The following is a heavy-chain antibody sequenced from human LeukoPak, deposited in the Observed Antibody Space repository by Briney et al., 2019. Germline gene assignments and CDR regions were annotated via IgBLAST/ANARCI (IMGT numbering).Heavy chain of an antibody. CDR1: GLTVSSSY. V-gene: IGHV3-7*01. CDR2: IKQDGSEK. D-gene: IGHD3-10*01. J-gene: IGHJ3*02. CDR3: AREVLTRDAFDI. Sequence: GGSLRLSCAASGLTVSSSYMSWVRQAPGRGLEWVAHIKQDGSEKNYVDPVKGRFTISRDNAKNSVYLQMNSLRAEDTAVYYCAREVLTRDAFDIWGQGTMVTVSS.